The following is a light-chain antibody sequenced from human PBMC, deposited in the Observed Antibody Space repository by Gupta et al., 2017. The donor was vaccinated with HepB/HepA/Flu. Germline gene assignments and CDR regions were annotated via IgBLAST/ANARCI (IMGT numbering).Light chain of an antibody. Sequence: QSGLTQLPSVSAAPGQKVTISCSGSTSNIGSSYVSWYQQVPGTAPNLIIYDNSQRPSGIPDRFSGSKSGTSATLDITGLQTADEADYYCGTWDYSLSAGVFGGGTTLTVL. CDR2: DNS. CDR3: GTWDYSLSAGV. V-gene: IGLV1-51*01. CDR1: TSNIGSSY. J-gene: IGLJ3*02.